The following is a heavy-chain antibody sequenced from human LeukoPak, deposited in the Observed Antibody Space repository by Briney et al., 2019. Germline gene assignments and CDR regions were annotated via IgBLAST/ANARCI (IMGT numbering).Heavy chain of an antibody. D-gene: IGHD4-17*01. CDR1: GGSISSYY. Sequence: SETLSLTCTVSGGSISSYYWSWVRQPPGKGLEWIGYIYYSGMTNYNPSLKSRVTISLDTSKNQFSLKLSSVTAADTAVYYCASADYDDYYIDFWGQGTLVTVSS. CDR3: ASADYDDYYIDF. CDR2: IYYSGMT. J-gene: IGHJ4*02. V-gene: IGHV4-59*01.